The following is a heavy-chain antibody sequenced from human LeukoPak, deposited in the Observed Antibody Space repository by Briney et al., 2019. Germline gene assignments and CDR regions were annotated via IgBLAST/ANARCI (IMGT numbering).Heavy chain of an antibody. D-gene: IGHD3-22*01. CDR1: GGSISSGDYY. Sequence: SETLSLTCTVSGGSISSGDYYWRWIRQPPGKGLEWIGYIYYSGSTYYNPSLKSRVTISVDTSKNQFSLKLSSVTAADTAVYYCARVSGYYPAYWGQGTLVTVSS. J-gene: IGHJ4*02. V-gene: IGHV4-30-4*08. CDR3: ARVSGYYPAY. CDR2: IYYSGST.